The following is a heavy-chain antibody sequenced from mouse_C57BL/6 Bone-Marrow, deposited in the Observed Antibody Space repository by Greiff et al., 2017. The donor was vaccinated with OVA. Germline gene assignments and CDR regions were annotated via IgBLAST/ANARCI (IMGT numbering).Heavy chain of an antibody. D-gene: IGHD1-1*01. CDR1: GFTFSDAW. CDR2: IRNKANNHAT. Sequence: EVQRVESGGGLVQPGGSMKLSCAASGFTFSDAWMDWVRQSPEKGLEWVAEIRNKANNHATYYAESVKGRFTISRDDSKSSVYLQMNSLRAEDTGIYYCIYGSSYDAMDYWGQGTSVTVSS. V-gene: IGHV6-6*01. J-gene: IGHJ4*01. CDR3: IYGSSYDAMDY.